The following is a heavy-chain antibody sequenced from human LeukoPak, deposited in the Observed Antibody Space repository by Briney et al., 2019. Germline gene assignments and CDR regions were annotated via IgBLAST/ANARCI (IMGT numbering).Heavy chain of an antibody. CDR2: ISYDGSNK. J-gene: IGHJ4*02. V-gene: IGHV3-30*04. CDR3: ARDKTLSLGY. CDR1: GVTFSSYA. D-gene: IGHD2/OR15-2a*01. Sequence: GGSLRLCCAASGVTFSSYAMHWVRQAPGTGLEWVAVISYDGSNKYYADSVKGRFTISRDNSKNTLYLQMNSLRAEDTAVYYCARDKTLSLGYWGQGTLVTVSS.